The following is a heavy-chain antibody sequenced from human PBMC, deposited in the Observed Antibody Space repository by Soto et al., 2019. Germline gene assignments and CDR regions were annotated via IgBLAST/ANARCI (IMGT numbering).Heavy chain of an antibody. D-gene: IGHD6-19*01. Sequence: EVQLVESGGGLVQPGGSLRLSCAASGFTFSTSWMHWVRQAAGKGLVWVSRINSGASATNYADSVKGRFTISRDNAKNTLYLQMDSLTAEDTAVYYCARGPSGWFGYGYWGQGTLVSVSS. V-gene: IGHV3-74*01. CDR1: GFTFSTSW. J-gene: IGHJ4*02. CDR2: INSGASAT. CDR3: ARGPSGWFGYGY.